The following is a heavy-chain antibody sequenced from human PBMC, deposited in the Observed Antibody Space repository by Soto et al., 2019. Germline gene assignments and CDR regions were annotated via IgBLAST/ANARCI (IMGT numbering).Heavy chain of an antibody. CDR2: IIPIFGTA. Sequence: SVKVSCKASGGTFSSYAISWVRQAPGQGLEWMGGIIPIFGTANYAQKFQGRVTITADESTSTAYMELSSLRSEDTAVYYCASGLGYCSSTSCTMGYYYGMDVWGQGTTVTVSS. D-gene: IGHD2-2*01. CDR3: ASGLGYCSSTSCTMGYYYGMDV. J-gene: IGHJ6*02. V-gene: IGHV1-69*13. CDR1: GGTFSSYA.